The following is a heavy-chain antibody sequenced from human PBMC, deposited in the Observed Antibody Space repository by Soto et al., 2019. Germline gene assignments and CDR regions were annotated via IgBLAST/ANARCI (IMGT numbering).Heavy chain of an antibody. J-gene: IGHJ4*02. V-gene: IGHV3-30-3*01. CDR3: ARVSRAMIVVVITVSLDY. CDR2: ISYDGSNK. Sequence: GGSLRLSCAASGFTFNTYAMHWVRQAPGKGLEWVAVISYDGSNKYYADSVKGRFTISRDNSKNTLYLQMNSLRAEDTAVYYCARVSRAMIVVVITVSLDYWGQGTVVTVSS. CDR1: GFTFNTYA. D-gene: IGHD3-22*01.